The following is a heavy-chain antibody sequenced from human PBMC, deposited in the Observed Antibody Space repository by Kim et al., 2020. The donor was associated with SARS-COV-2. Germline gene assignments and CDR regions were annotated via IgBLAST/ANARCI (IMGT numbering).Heavy chain of an antibody. CDR1: GFTFSSYA. CDR3: ARSYGGSYQLGGY. CDR2: ISYDGSNK. D-gene: IGHD1-26*01. V-gene: IGHV3-30-3*01. Sequence: GGSLRLSCAASGFTFSSYAMHWVRQAPGKGLEWVAVISYDGSNKYYADSVKGRFTISRDNSNTTLYLQMNSLRPEDTAVYYCARSYGGSYQLGGYWGQGTLVTVPS. J-gene: IGHJ4*02.